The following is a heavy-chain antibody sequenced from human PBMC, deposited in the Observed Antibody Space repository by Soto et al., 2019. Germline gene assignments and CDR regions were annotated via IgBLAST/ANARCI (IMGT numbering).Heavy chain of an antibody. CDR3: AKGFYSSGWYGEVGAFDI. D-gene: IGHD6-19*01. V-gene: IGHV3-30*18. CDR2: ISYDGSNK. Sequence: QVQLVESGGGVVQPGRSLRLSCAASGFTFSSYGMHWVRQAPGKGLEWVAVISYDGSNKSYADSVKGRFTISRDNSKNTLYLQMNSLRAEDTAVYYCAKGFYSSGWYGEVGAFDIWGQGTMVTVSS. CDR1: GFTFSSYG. J-gene: IGHJ3*02.